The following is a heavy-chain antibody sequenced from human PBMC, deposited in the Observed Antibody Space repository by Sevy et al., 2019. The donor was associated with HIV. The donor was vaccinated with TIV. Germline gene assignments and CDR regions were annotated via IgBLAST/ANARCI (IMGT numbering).Heavy chain of an antibody. V-gene: IGHV3-48*02. J-gene: IGHJ3*02. D-gene: IGHD3-16*01. CDR1: GFTFNIYS. CDR3: ARGFDAPHGFDI. CDR2: IGSRSSPV. Sequence: GGSLRLSCVASGFTFNIYSMNWVRQAPGKGLEWVSYIGSRSSPVYYADSVKGRYTISSDNAKTSVYRQRNSLRDEDTAVYYCARGFDAPHGFDIWGQGTMVTVSS.